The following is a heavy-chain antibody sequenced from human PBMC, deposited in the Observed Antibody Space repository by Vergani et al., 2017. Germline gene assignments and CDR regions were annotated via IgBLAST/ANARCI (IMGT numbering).Heavy chain of an antibody. D-gene: IGHD3-9*01. CDR3: ARARCIETCYMSNWLDS. Sequence: VRLVESGGGVVQPGRSLRLSCAASGFSFTSYGMHWVRQVPGKGLLWVSRIKSDGSITAYADSVKGRFTISRDNAQNTLYLQMNSLRVEDTGVYYCARARCIETCYMSNWLDSWGQGTLVTVSS. CDR2: IKSDGSIT. V-gene: IGHV3-74*03. CDR1: GFSFTSYG. J-gene: IGHJ5*01.